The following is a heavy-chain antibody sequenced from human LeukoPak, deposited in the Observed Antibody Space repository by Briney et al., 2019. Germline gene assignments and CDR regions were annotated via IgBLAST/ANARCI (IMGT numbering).Heavy chain of an antibody. D-gene: IGHD2-15*01. Sequence: GGSLRLSCAASGFTFSSYAMSWVRQAPGKGLEWVSAISGSGGSTYYADSVKGRFTISRDNSKNTLYLQMNSLRAEDTAVYYCAKALYCSGGSCYSIVEYFQHWGQGTLVTVSS. V-gene: IGHV3-23*01. CDR2: ISGSGGST. CDR3: AKALYCSGGSCYSIVEYFQH. J-gene: IGHJ1*01. CDR1: GFTFSSYA.